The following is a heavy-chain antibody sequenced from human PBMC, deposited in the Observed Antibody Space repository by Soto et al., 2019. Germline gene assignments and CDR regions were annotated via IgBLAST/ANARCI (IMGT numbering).Heavy chain of an antibody. Sequence: EVQLVESGGGLVQPGGSLRLSCAASGFTVSSNYMSWVRQAPGKGLEWVSVIYSGGSTYYADSVKGRFTISRHNSKNTXXXQXNXLXAXXXXXXXXXXXXLIAVAGGYFDLWGRGTLVTVSS. V-gene: IGHV3-53*04. CDR2: IYSGGST. J-gene: IGHJ2*01. D-gene: IGHD6-19*01. CDR3: XXXXLIAVAGGYFDL. CDR1: GFTVSSNY.